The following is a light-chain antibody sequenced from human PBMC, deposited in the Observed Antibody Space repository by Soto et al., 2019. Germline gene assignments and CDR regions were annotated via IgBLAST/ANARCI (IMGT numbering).Light chain of an antibody. CDR2: DVI. Sequence: QSALTQPASVSGSPGQSITISCTGSSSDIGGYKYVSWYQHHPGKAPQLIIFDVINRPSGVSNRFSGSKSGNTASLTIFGLLAEDEADYYCFSYTSSTMYVFGTGTKVTVL. CDR3: FSYTSSTMYV. J-gene: IGLJ1*01. V-gene: IGLV2-14*03. CDR1: SSDIGGYKY.